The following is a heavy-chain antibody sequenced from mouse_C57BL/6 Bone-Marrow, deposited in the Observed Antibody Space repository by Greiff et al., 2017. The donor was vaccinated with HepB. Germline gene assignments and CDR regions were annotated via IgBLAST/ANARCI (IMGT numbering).Heavy chain of an antibody. Sequence: QVQLKESGAELVKPGASVKLSCKASGYTFTEYTIHWVKQRSGQGLEWIGWFYPGSGSIKYNEKFKDKATLTADKSSSTVYMELSRLTSEDSAVYFCARQNWDGAWFAYWGQGTLVTVSA. CDR1: GYTFTEYT. CDR2: FYPGSGSI. CDR3: ARQNWDGAWFAY. V-gene: IGHV1-62-2*01. D-gene: IGHD4-1*01. J-gene: IGHJ3*01.